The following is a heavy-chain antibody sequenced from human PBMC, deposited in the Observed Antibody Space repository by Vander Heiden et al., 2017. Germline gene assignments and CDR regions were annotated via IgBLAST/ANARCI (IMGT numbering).Heavy chain of an antibody. Sequence: VQLVESGAGLITRGGSLRLSCPASGFTFTSYTVNWFSQAPGKGPEWVSYISISSRYIYYTDSVKGRFHISRDNAKNSLFLEMNSLRAEDTAVYYCATSPGYSTRWFDYWGQGTLVTVSS. V-gene: IGHV3-21*01. CDR2: ISISSRYI. J-gene: IGHJ4*02. CDR3: ATSPGYSTRWFDY. D-gene: IGHD6-13*01. CDR1: GFTFTSYT.